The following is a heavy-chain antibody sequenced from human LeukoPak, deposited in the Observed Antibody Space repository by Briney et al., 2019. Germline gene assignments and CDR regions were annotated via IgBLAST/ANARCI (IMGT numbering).Heavy chain of an antibody. V-gene: IGHV4-59*01. CDR3: ARDRCSGGSCHSDY. CDR2: IYYSGST. Sequence: SSETLSLTCAVYGGSFSGYYWSWIRQPPGKGLEWIGYIYYSGSTNYNPSLKSRVTISVDTSKNQFSLKLSSVTAADTAVYYCARDRCSGGSCHSDYWGQGTLVTVSS. D-gene: IGHD2-15*01. J-gene: IGHJ4*02. CDR1: GGSFSGYY.